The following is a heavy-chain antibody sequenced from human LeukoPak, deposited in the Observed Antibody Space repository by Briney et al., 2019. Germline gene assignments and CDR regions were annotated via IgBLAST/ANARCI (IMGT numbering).Heavy chain of an antibody. CDR1: GGSISSGDYY. CDR3: ATDGPLAAAVPNINY. Sequence: SQTLSLTCTVSGGSISSGDYYWGWIRQPPGKGLEWIVSIYYSGSTYYNPSLKSRVTISVDTSKNQFSLKLSSVTAAAPAVYFCATDGPLAAAVPNINYWGQGTLVTVSA. J-gene: IGHJ4*02. D-gene: IGHD6-13*01. CDR2: IYYSGST. V-gene: IGHV4-39*07.